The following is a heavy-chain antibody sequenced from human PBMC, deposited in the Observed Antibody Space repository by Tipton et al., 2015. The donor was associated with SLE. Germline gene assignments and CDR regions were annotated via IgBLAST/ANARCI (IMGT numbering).Heavy chain of an antibody. D-gene: IGHD2-15*01. Sequence: TLSLTCTVSGGSISSYYWSWIRQPPGTGLEWIGYIYYSGSTNYNPSLKSRVTISVDTSKNQVSLKLSSVTAADTAVYYCARVPVARHYFDYWGQGTLVTVSS. V-gene: IGHV4-59*01. CDR1: GGSISSYY. CDR3: ARVPVARHYFDY. CDR2: IYYSGST. J-gene: IGHJ4*02.